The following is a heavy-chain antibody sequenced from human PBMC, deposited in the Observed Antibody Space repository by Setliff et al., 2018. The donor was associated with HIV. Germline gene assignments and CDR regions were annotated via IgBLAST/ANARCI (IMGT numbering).Heavy chain of an antibody. D-gene: IGHD2-15*01. Sequence: PSETLSLTCTVSGGSISSGYHWGWIRQPPGKGLEWIGSVYYSGSTHYNPSLKSRVTISVDTSKNQFPLKLSSVTAADTTVYYCARHSPTYCSGTSCYDNWGQGTLVTVSS. V-gene: IGHV4-39*01. CDR3: ARHSPTYCSGTSCYDN. CDR1: GGSISSGYH. J-gene: IGHJ4*02. CDR2: VYYSGST.